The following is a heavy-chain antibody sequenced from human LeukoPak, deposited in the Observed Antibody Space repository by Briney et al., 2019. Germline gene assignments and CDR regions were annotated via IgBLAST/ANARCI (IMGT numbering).Heavy chain of an antibody. CDR1: GFTSSSYS. J-gene: IGHJ4*02. V-gene: IGHV3-21*04. D-gene: IGHD4/OR15-4a*01. Sequence: GGSLRLSCAASGFTSSSYSMNWVRQAPGKGLEWVSSISSSSSYINYADSVKARFIIPRDNSKNTVYLQMNSLRAEDTAMYSCARAYGGYYFDYWGQGTLVTVSS. CDR2: ISSSSSYI. CDR3: ARAYGGYYFDY.